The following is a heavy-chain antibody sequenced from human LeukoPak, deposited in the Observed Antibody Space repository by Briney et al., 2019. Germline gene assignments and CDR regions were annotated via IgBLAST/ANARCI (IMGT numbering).Heavy chain of an antibody. CDR1: GYTFSNYY. V-gene: IGHV1-46*01. CDR2: INPSGGST. Sequence: ASVKVSCKASGYTFSNYYMHWVRQAPGQGLDWMGIINPSGGSTNYAQKFQGRVTMTRDTSTSTVYMGLSSLRSEDTAVYYCARAGAIVGRFGYWGQGTLVTVSS. J-gene: IGHJ4*02. CDR3: ARAGAIVGRFGY. D-gene: IGHD1-26*01.